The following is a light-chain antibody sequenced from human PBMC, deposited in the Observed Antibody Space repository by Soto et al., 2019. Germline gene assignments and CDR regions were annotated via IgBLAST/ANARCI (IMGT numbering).Light chain of an antibody. CDR1: QSISSW. CDR3: LKHNTYPRT. CDR2: DAS. Sequence: DIQMTQSPSTLSASVGDRVTITCRASQSISSWLAWYQQKPGKAPKLLIYDASSLESGVPSRFSGSGSATEFTLNISSLQPEDFATYYCLKHNTYPRTLGQGTKVDI. J-gene: IGKJ1*01. V-gene: IGKV1-5*01.